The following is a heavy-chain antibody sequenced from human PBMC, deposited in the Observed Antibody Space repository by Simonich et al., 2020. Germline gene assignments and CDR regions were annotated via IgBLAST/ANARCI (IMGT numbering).Heavy chain of an antibody. CDR1: GYTFTGYY. CDR2: INPNSGGT. D-gene: IGHD5-12*01. J-gene: IGHJ4*02. V-gene: IGHV1-2*02. CDR3: ARDRSGYDQHHFDY. Sequence: QVQLVQSGAEVKKPGASVKVSCKASGYTFTGYYMHWVRQAPGQGVEWMGWINPNSGGTNYAQKCQGRVTMTRDTSISTAYMELSRLRSDDTAVYYCARDRSGYDQHHFDYWGQGTLVTVSS.